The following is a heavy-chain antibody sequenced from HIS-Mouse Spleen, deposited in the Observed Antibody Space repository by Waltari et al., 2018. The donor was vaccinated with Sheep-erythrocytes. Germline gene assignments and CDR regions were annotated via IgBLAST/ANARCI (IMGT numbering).Heavy chain of an antibody. V-gene: IGHV4-30-4*01. CDR2: IYYSAST. CDR1: GGSISSGDYY. D-gene: IGHD7-27*01. Sequence: QVQLQESGPGLVKPSQTLSLTCTVSGGSISSGDYYWSWIRQPPGKGLEGIGYIYYSASTNYNPSLKGRVTISVDTSKNQFSLKLSSVTAADTAVYYCARALANWGSSFDYWGQGTLVTVSS. J-gene: IGHJ4*02. CDR3: ARALANWGSSFDY.